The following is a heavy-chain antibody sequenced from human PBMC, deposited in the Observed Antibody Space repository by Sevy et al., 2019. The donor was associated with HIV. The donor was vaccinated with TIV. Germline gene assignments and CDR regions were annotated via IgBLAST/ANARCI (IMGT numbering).Heavy chain of an antibody. D-gene: IGHD2-2*01. CDR1: GFTVSSNY. Sequence: GGSLRLSCAASGFTVSSNYMSWVHQAPGKGLEWVSVIYSDGSTYYADSVKGRFIISRDNSKNTLYFEMNSLRGEDTAVYYCARGLLYPDALDIWGQGTMVTVSS. CDR2: IYSDGST. CDR3: ARGLLYPDALDI. V-gene: IGHV3-53*01. J-gene: IGHJ3*02.